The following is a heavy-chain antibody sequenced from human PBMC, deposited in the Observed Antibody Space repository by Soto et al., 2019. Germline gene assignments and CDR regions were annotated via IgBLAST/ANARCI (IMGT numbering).Heavy chain of an antibody. J-gene: IGHJ4*01. CDR2: IRSKVNTYAT. V-gene: IGHV3-73*02. CDR1: GFTFSDSA. Sequence: EVQLVESGGGLVQPGGSLKLSCVASGFTFSDSAMHWVRQASGKGLEWVGRIRSKVNTYATAYAASVKGRFTISRDDSMNTPYLQMNSLKPEDTAVYYCTRRRDWTAMDPLDYWGHGTLVTVSS. CDR3: TRRRDWTAMDPLDY. D-gene: IGHD5-18*01.